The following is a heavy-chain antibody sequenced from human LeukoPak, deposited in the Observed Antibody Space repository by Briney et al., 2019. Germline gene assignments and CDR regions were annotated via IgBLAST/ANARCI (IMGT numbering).Heavy chain of an antibody. V-gene: IGHV3-48*01. Sequence: GGSLRLSCAASGFTFSSYSMNWVRQAPGKGLEWVSYISSSSSTIYYADSVKGRFTISRDNAKNSLYLQMNSLRAEDTAVYYCARGKDSYAFDALDIWGQGTMVTVSS. D-gene: IGHD5-18*01. CDR2: ISSSSSTI. CDR3: ARGKDSYAFDALDI. CDR1: GFTFSSYS. J-gene: IGHJ3*02.